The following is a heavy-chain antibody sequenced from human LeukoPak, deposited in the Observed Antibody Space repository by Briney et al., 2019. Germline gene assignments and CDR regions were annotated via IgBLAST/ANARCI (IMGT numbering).Heavy chain of an antibody. J-gene: IGHJ5*02. CDR1: GGSISSYY. D-gene: IGHD3-10*01. Sequence: SETLSLTCTVSGGSISSYYWNWIRQPAGKGLEWIGRIYTSGSTNYNPSLKSRVTMSVDTSKNQFSLKLSSVTAADTAVYYCARDFLGVWFGEPQNWFDPWGQGTLVTVSS. CDR2: IYTSGST. V-gene: IGHV4-4*07. CDR3: ARDFLGVWFGEPQNWFDP.